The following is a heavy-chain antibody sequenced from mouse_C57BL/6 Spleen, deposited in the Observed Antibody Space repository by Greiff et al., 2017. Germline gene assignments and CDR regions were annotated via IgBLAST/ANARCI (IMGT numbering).Heavy chain of an antibody. CDR1: GFTFSSYA. CDR2: ISSGGDYI. Sequence: LQESGEGLVKPGGSLKLSCAASGFTFSSYAMSWVRQTPEKRLEWVAYISSGGDYIYYADTVKGRFTISRDNARNTLYLQMSSLKSEDTAMYYCTRDKGLAYFDYWGQGTTLTVSS. CDR3: TRDKGLAYFDY. V-gene: IGHV5-9-1*02. J-gene: IGHJ2*01.